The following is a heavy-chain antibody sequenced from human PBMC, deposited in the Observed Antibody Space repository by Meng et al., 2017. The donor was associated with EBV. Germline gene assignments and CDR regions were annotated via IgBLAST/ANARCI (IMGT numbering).Heavy chain of an antibody. CDR1: GFSFSNYA. Sequence: EVHRLESGGGLVKPGGSLRLSCAASGFSFSNYAMGWVRQAPGKGLEWVSGISATSVDTYYADSVKGRFAISRDNSKNTVTLHMNILRAEDTAIYYCNSGSHSPLDSWGQGTLVTVSS. D-gene: IGHD1-26*01. V-gene: IGHV3-23*01. CDR3: NSGSHSPLDS. J-gene: IGHJ4*02. CDR2: ISATSVDT.